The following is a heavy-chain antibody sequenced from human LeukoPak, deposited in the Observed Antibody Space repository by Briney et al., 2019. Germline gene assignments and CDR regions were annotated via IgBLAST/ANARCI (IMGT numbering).Heavy chain of an antibody. D-gene: IGHD5-12*01. Sequence: GGSLRLSRAASAFTFGTYTINWVRQAPGKGLEWVSFISSSSSDMYYADSVKGRFTISRDNTKKSLYLQMNSPRAEDTAVYYCARDFSGYDYNFDYWGQGTLVTVSS. J-gene: IGHJ4*02. CDR2: ISSSSSDM. V-gene: IGHV3-21*01. CDR1: AFTFGTYT. CDR3: ARDFSGYDYNFDY.